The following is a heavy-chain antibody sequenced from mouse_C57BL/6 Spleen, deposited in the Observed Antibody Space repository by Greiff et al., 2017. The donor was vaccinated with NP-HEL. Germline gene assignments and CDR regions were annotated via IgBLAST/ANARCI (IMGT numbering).Heavy chain of an antibody. D-gene: IGHD1-1*02. CDR1: GYSITSGYY. CDR2: ISYDGSN. CDR3: AREGWDYAMDY. Sequence: DVKLQESGPGLVKPSQSLSLTCSVTGYSITSGYYWNWIRQFPGNKLEWMGYISYDGSNNYNPSLKNRISITRDKSKNQFFLKLNSVTTEDTATYYCAREGWDYAMDYWGQGTSVTVSS. J-gene: IGHJ4*01. V-gene: IGHV3-6*01.